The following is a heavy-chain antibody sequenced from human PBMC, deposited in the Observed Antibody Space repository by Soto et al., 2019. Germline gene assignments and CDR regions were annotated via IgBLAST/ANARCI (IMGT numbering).Heavy chain of an antibody. CDR2: IDPSDSYT. CDR3: ARLALGPDEYGGSGDY. J-gene: IGHJ4*02. CDR1: GYSFTNYW. Sequence: GESLKISCKGSGYSFTNYWISWVRQMPGKGLEWMGRIDPSDSYTNYSPSFQGHVTMSADKSISTAYLQWRSLQASDSAMYYCARLALGPDEYGGSGDYWGQGTQVTVSS. D-gene: IGHD2-15*01. V-gene: IGHV5-10-1*01.